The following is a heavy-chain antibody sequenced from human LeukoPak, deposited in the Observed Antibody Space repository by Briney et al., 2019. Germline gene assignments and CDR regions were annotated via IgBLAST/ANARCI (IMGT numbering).Heavy chain of an antibody. Sequence: ASVKVSCKASGYTFTGYYMHWVRQAPGQGLEWMGWINPNSGGTNYAQKFQGRVTMTRDTSISTAYMELSRLRSEDTAVYYCARGSPMYYYYYYMDVWGKGTTVTVSS. J-gene: IGHJ6*03. V-gene: IGHV1-2*02. CDR2: INPNSGGT. CDR1: GYTFTGYY. CDR3: ARGSPMYYYYYYMDV.